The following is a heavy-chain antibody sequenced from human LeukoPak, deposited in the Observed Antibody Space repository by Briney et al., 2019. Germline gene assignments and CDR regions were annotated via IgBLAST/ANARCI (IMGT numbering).Heavy chain of an antibody. CDR3: ARGSYYYMDV. CDR1: GYTFTGYY. CDR2: INPNGGST. Sequence: ASVKVSCKASGYTFTGYYMHWVRQAPGQGLEWMGIINPNGGSTSYAQRFQGRVTMTRDTSTSTFYMELSTLRYEDTAVYYCARGSYYYMDVWVKGTTVTISS. V-gene: IGHV1-46*01. J-gene: IGHJ6*03.